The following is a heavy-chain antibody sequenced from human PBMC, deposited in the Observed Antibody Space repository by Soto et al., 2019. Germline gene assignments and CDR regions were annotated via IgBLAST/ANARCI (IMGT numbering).Heavy chain of an antibody. V-gene: IGHV3-48*03. Sequence: GGSLRLSCAASGFTFSSYEMNWVRQAPGKGLEGVSYISSSGSTIYYADSVKGRFTISRDNAKNSLYLQMNSLRAEDTAVYYCAREPTNGELLPAFDIWGQGTMVTVSS. CDR1: GFTFSSYE. CDR3: AREPTNGELLPAFDI. J-gene: IGHJ3*02. D-gene: IGHD1-26*01. CDR2: ISSSGSTI.